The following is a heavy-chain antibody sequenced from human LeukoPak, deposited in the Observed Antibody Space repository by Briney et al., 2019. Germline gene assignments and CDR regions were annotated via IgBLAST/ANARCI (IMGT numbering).Heavy chain of an antibody. Sequence: SETLSLTCTVSGGSISSSSYYWGWIRQPPGKGLEWIVSIYYSGSTYYNPSLKSRVTISVDTSKNQFSLKLSSVTAADTAVYYCARAYCSSTSCSKYYFDYWGQGTLVTVSS. CDR3: ARAYCSSTSCSKYYFDY. V-gene: IGHV4-39*07. CDR1: GGSISSSSYY. CDR2: IYYSGST. J-gene: IGHJ4*02. D-gene: IGHD2-2*01.